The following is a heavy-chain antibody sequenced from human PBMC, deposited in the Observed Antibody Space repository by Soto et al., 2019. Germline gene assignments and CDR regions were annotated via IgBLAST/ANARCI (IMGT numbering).Heavy chain of an antibody. CDR2: ISSNGRST. V-gene: IGHV3-64*01. D-gene: IGHD2-8*01. Sequence: EVKLVESGGGLVQPGGSLRLSCATSGFIFSTYAMHWVRQAPGKGLEYVSAISSNGRSTYYANSVKGRFTISRDNSKNKLYRQMDMLRSDDMAVSYCARDRCTTGVCYAPSDDWGQGTLVTVSS. CDR1: GFIFSTYA. CDR3: ARDRCTTGVCYAPSDD. J-gene: IGHJ1*01.